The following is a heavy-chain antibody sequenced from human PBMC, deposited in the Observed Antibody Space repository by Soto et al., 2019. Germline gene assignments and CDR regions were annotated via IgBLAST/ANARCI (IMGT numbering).Heavy chain of an antibody. CDR3: ARDGTTVTTSPNYYYYYYMDV. CDR2: ISSSSSTI. CDR1: GFTFSSYS. Sequence: LRLSCAASGFTFSSYSMNWVHQAPGKGLEWVSYISSSSSTIYYADSVKGRYTISRDNAKNSLYLQMNSLRAEDTAVYYCARDGTTVTTSPNYYYYYYMDVWGKGTTVTVSS. V-gene: IGHV3-48*01. D-gene: IGHD4-17*01. J-gene: IGHJ6*03.